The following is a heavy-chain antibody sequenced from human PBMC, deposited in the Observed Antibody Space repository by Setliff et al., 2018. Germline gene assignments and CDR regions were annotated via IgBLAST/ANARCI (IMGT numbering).Heavy chain of an antibody. CDR3: ARGLKSRPFVFHHHYMDV. V-gene: IGHV4-39*07. CDR2: IYYSGST. CDR1: GGSLTGRSNY. J-gene: IGHJ6*03. D-gene: IGHD6-6*01. Sequence: SETLSLTCTVSGGSLTGRSNYWGWIRQPPGKGLQWIGTIYYSGSTYYNPSLKSRVTISVHTSQNQFSLKLSSVTAADTAVYYCARGLKSRPFVFHHHYMDVWGKGTTVTVSS.